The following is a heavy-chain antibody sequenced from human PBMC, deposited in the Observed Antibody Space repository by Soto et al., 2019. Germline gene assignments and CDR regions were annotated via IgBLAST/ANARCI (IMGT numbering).Heavy chain of an antibody. CDR2: ISGSGSAT. J-gene: IGHJ4*02. Sequence: EVQLLESGGSLVQPGGSLRLSCAASGFSFSTYAMGWVRQAPGKGLEWVSAISGSGSATYYAAPVKGRFTISRDNSKDTLSLPMNSLRAGDTAVSYCAKDIKGTGPNVIYDSWGQGSLVTVSS. V-gene: IGHV3-23*01. CDR1: GFSFSTYA. CDR3: AKDIKGTGPNVIYDS. D-gene: IGHD7-27*01.